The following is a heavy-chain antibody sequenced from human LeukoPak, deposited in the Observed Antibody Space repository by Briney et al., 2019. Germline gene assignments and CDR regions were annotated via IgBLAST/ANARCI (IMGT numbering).Heavy chain of an antibody. CDR1: GFTFSSYA. J-gene: IGHJ5*02. V-gene: IGHV3-23*01. Sequence: GGSLRLSCAASGFTFSSYAMSWVRQAPGKGLEWVSVVSGSAGSTYYADSVKGRFTISRDNSTNTLYLQMNSLRAEDTAVYYCAKSKTYYYDSNGYYFVASWGQGTLLTVSS. D-gene: IGHD3-22*01. CDR2: VSGSAGST. CDR3: AKSKTYYYDSNGYYFVAS.